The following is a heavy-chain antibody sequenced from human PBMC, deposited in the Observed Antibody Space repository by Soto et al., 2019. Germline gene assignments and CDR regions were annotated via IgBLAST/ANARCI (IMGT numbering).Heavy chain of an antibody. CDR2: ISGSGGST. V-gene: IGHV3-23*01. J-gene: IGHJ6*02. D-gene: IGHD3-16*02. CDR3: AKDPGGLSLRDYYYYGMDV. Sequence: GGSLRLSCAASGFTFSSYAMSWVRQAPGKGLEWVSAISGSGGSTYYADSVKGRFTISRDNSKNTLYLQMNSLRAEDTAVYYCAKDPGGLSLRDYYYYGMDVWGQGTTVTVSS. CDR1: GFTFSSYA.